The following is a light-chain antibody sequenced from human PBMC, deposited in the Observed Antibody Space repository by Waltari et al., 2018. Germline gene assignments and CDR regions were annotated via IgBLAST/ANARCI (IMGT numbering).Light chain of an antibody. CDR3: QQYNNLWT. J-gene: IGKJ1*01. V-gene: IGKV3-15*01. CDR2: GAS. Sequence: DIVMTQSPATLSVSPGERATLSCRASQSVSSNLAWYQQKPGQAPRLLIYGASTRATGIPARFSGSGSGTEFTLTISSLQSEDFAVYYCQQYNNLWTFGQGTKVEIK. CDR1: QSVSSN.